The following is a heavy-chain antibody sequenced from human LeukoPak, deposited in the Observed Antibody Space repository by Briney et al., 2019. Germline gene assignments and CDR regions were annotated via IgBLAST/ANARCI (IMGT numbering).Heavy chain of an antibody. D-gene: IGHD2-15*01. V-gene: IGHV1-8*01. J-gene: IGHJ4*02. CDR2: MNPNSGNT. CDR3: ARGYCSGGSCYSASPKYYFDY. Sequence: ASVKVSCKASGYTFTSYDIHWVRQATGQGLEWMGWMNPNSGNTGYAQKFQGRVTMTRNTSISTAYMELSSLRSEDTAVYYCARGYCSGGSCYSASPKYYFDYWGQGTLVTVSS. CDR1: GYTFTSYD.